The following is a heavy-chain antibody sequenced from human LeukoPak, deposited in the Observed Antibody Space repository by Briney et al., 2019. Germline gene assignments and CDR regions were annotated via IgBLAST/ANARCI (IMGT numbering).Heavy chain of an antibody. D-gene: IGHD5-18*01. V-gene: IGHV3-23*01. CDR2: ISGSGGST. CDR3: ARDRRGYSYGDAFDI. CDR1: GFTFSSYA. Sequence: PGGSLRLSCAASGFTFSSYAMSWVRQAPGKGLEWVSAISGSGGSTYYADSVKGRFTISRDNSKNTLYLQMNSLRAEDTAVYYCARDRRGYSYGDAFDIWGQGTMVTVSS. J-gene: IGHJ3*02.